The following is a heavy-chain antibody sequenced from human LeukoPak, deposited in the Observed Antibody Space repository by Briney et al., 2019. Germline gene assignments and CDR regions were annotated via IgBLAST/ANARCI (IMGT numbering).Heavy chain of an antibody. CDR3: ARGPRIDFFEY. D-gene: IGHD3/OR15-3a*01. J-gene: IGHJ4*02. V-gene: IGHV3-74*01. CDR1: GFTLSSYA. CDR2: VINDGSST. Sequence: PGGSLRLSCAASGFTLSSYAMSWVRQAPGKGLEWVSRVINDGSSTTYADSVKGRFTTSRDNAKNTLYLEMSSLRADDTAVYYCARGPRIDFFEYWGQGTLVTVSS.